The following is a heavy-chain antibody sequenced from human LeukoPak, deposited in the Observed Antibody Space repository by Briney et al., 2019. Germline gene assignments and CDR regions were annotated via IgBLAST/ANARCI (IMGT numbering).Heavy chain of an antibody. Sequence: QSGGSLRLSCAASGFTFSNYWMHGVRQAPGKGLVWVSRIKSDGSYTSYADSVKGRFTISRDNAKNTLYLQMNSLRAEDTAVYYCASDYGAKNWGQGTLVTVSS. V-gene: IGHV3-74*01. CDR1: GFTFSNYW. D-gene: IGHD4-17*01. CDR3: ASDYGAKN. J-gene: IGHJ4*02. CDR2: IKSDGSYT.